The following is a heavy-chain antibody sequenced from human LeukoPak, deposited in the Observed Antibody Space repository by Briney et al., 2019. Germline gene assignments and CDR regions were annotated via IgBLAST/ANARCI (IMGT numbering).Heavy chain of an antibody. CDR1: GGSISGYY. D-gene: IGHD3-3*01. V-gene: IGHV4-34*01. Sequence: SETLSLTCAVYGGSISGYYWSWIRQPPGKGLEWVGEIHYTGATSYNPSLKSRATISIETSKNQVSLKLSSVTAADTAVYYCTRGNVLSGYCFDFWGQGALVTVSS. CDR2: IHYTGAT. J-gene: IGHJ4*02. CDR3: TRGNVLSGYCFDF.